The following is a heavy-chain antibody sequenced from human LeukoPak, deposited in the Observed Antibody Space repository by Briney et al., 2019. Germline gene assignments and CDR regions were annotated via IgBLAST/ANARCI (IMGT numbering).Heavy chain of an antibody. Sequence: GGSLRLSCAASGFTFKNFAMSWVRQAPGKWLEWVSSISGSTDGDTFYADSVKGRFTISRDNSKNTLSLQMNSLRAEDTAVYYCAKYYYGSSTYSFDHWGQGALVIVSS. CDR3: AKYYYGSSTYSFDH. CDR2: ISGSTDGDT. D-gene: IGHD3-22*01. V-gene: IGHV3-23*01. J-gene: IGHJ4*02. CDR1: GFTFKNFA.